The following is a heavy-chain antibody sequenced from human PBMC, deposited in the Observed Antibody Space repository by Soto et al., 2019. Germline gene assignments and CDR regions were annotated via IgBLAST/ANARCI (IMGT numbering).Heavy chain of an antibody. Sequence: GASVKVSCKASGYTFISYGISWVRQAPGQGLEWMGWISAYNGNTNYAQKLQGRVTMTTDTSTSTAYMELRSLRSDDTAVYYCARDLIRGVRYYYYGMDVWGQGTTVTVSS. J-gene: IGHJ6*02. CDR3: ARDLIRGVRYYYYGMDV. CDR1: GYTFISYG. CDR2: ISAYNGNT. V-gene: IGHV1-18*01. D-gene: IGHD3-10*01.